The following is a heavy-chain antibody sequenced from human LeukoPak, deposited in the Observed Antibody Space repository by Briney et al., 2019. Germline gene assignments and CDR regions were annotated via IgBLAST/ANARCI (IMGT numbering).Heavy chain of an antibody. V-gene: IGHV1-2*02. CDR2: INPNSGGT. D-gene: IGHD1-26*01. CDR1: GYTFTGYY. Sequence: VASVKVSCKASGYTFTGYYMHWVRQAPGQGLEWMGWINPNSGGTNYAQKFQGRVTMTRDTSISTAYMELSRLRSDDTAVYYCATDPRGASDSTFDYWGQGTLVTVSS. J-gene: IGHJ4*02. CDR3: ATDPRGASDSTFDY.